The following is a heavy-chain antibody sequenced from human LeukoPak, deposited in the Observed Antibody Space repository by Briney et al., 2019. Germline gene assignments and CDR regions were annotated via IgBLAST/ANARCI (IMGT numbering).Heavy chain of an antibody. CDR2: IYPGDSDT. Sequence: GESLKISCKGSGYSFTNYWIGWVRQMPGKGLEWMGIIYPGDSDTRYSPSFQGQVTISADKSISTASQQWSSLKASDTAMYYCAIRVEMANPDAFDIWGQGTMVTVSS. CDR1: GYSFTNYW. J-gene: IGHJ3*02. CDR3: AIRVEMANPDAFDI. V-gene: IGHV5-51*01. D-gene: IGHD5-24*01.